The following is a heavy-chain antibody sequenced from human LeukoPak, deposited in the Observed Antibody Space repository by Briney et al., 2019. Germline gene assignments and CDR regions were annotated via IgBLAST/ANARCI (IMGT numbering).Heavy chain of an antibody. V-gene: IGHV4-38-2*02. CDR2: IYHSGST. Sequence: PSETLSLTCTVSGYSISSGYYWGWIRQPPGKGLEWIGSIYHSGSTYYNPSLKSRVTISVDTSKNQFSPKLSSVTAADTAVYYCARGFSRGGSGSYSWFDYWGQGTLVTVSS. CDR3: ARGFSRGGSGSYSWFDY. CDR1: GYSISSGYY. J-gene: IGHJ4*02. D-gene: IGHD3-10*01.